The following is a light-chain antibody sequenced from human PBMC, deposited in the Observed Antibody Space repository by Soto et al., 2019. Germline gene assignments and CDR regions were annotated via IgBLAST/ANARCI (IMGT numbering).Light chain of an antibody. CDR1: QSVNNF. J-gene: IGKJ2*01. V-gene: IGKV3-15*01. Sequence: EILLSQSPATLSLSPGERATLSCRASQSVNNFLAWYQQRPGQAPRLLIYGASVRATGVPARFSGSGSGTEFTLTINSLQSEDYAVYFCQQYNNWPYTFGQGTKVDI. CDR2: GAS. CDR3: QQYNNWPYT.